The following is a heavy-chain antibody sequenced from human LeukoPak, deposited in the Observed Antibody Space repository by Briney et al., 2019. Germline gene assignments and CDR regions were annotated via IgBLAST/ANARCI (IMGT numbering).Heavy chain of an antibody. D-gene: IGHD6-19*01. V-gene: IGHV1-18*01. CDR3: ARNYTSGGIDY. CDR1: GYTFTSFG. Sequence: GASVKVACKTSGYTFTSFGLSWVRQAPGQGLEWMGWISTHNGYTIYAQKLQGRVTMTTDTPTSTAYMELRSLRSDDTAVYYCARNYTSGGIDYWGQGTLVIVSS. CDR2: ISTHNGYT. J-gene: IGHJ4*02.